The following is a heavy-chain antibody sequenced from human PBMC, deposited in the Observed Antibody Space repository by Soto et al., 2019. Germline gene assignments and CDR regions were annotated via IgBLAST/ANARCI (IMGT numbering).Heavy chain of an antibody. J-gene: IGHJ6*02. CDR1: GDSVSSNSAA. CDR2: TYYRSKWYN. Sequence: PSQTLPLTCAISGDSVSSNSAAWNWIRQSPSRGLEWLGRTYYRSKWYNDYAVSVKSRITINPDTSKNQFSLQLNSVTPEDTAVYYCARDLRLTGTTSGYYYYGMDVWGQGTTVTVSS. D-gene: IGHD1-7*01. CDR3: ARDLRLTGTTSGYYYYGMDV. V-gene: IGHV6-1*01.